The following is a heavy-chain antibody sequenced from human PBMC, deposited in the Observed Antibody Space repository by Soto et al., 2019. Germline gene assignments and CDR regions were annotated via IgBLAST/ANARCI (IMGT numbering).Heavy chain of an antibody. CDR2: MDAGDGNT. J-gene: IGHJ4*02. CDR1: GYTFTSYA. CDR3: ARWSSGNDY. V-gene: IGHV1-3*05. D-gene: IGHD6-19*01. Sequence: QVQLVQSGAEEKKPGASVKVSCKASGYTFTSYAMHWVRQAPGQRLEWMGWMDAGDGNTKYSQKFQGRVTLTRDTSATTAYMELSSLRSEDTAVYYCARWSSGNDYWGQGTLVTVSS.